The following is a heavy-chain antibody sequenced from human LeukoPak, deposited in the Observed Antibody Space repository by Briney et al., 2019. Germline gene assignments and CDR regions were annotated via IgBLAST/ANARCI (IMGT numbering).Heavy chain of an antibody. Sequence: ASVKVSCKASGYTFTSYYMHWVRQAPGQGLEWMGIINPSGCSTSYAQKFQGRVTMTRDMSTSTVYMELSSLRSEDTAVYYCARVRITMVRGIDRVFDYWGQGTLVTVSS. CDR2: INPSGCST. V-gene: IGHV1-46*01. J-gene: IGHJ4*02. CDR3: ARVRITMVRGIDRVFDY. CDR1: GYTFTSYY. D-gene: IGHD3-10*01.